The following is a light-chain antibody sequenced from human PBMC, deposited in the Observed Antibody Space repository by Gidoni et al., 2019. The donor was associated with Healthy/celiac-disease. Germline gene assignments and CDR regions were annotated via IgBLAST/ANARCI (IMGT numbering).Light chain of an antibody. V-gene: IGKV3-20*01. CDR3: QQYGSSPRRYT. CDR2: GAS. CDR1: QSVSSSY. J-gene: IGKJ2*01. Sequence: EIVLTQSPGTLSLSPGERATLSCRASQSVSSSYLAWYQQKPGQAPRLLIYGASSRATGIPDRFSGSGSGTDFTLTISRLEPEDFVVYYCQQYGSSPRRYTFGQGTKLEIK.